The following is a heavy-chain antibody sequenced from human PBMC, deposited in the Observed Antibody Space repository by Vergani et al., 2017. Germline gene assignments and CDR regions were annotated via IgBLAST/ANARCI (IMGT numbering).Heavy chain of an antibody. D-gene: IGHD1-26*01. V-gene: IGHV1-2*02. CDR1: GFTFTSYH. Sequence: QVQFVQSGAEVKKPGASVRVSCKASGFTFTSYHIHWVRQAPGQGLQWMGWISPKTGDTDYLQRFQDRVTMTRDASTKTVYLKMTRLTSDDTAIYYCAHSWNFGRRDWFDSWGPGTLVTVSS. CDR2: ISPKTGDT. J-gene: IGHJ5*01. CDR3: AHSWNFGRRDWFDS.